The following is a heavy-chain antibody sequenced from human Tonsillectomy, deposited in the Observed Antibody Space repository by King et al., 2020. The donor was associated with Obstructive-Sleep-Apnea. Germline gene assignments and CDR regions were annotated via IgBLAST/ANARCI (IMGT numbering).Heavy chain of an antibody. CDR2: IKSKTDGGTT. Sequence: VQLVESGGGLVKPGGSLRLSCAASGFTFSNAWMSWVRQAPGKGLEWVGRIKSKTDGGTTDYAAPVKGRFTISRDDSKNTLYLQMNSLKTEDTAVYYCPTEMITFGGVDAFDIWGQGTMVTVSS. CDR1: GFTFSNAW. D-gene: IGHD3-16*01. J-gene: IGHJ3*02. V-gene: IGHV3-15*01. CDR3: PTEMITFGGVDAFDI.